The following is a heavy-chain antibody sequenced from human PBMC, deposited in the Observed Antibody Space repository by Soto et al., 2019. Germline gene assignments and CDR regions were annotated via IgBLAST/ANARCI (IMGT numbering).Heavy chain of an antibody. Sequence: VASVKVSCKASGGTFSSYAISWVRQAPGQGREWMGGIIPIFGTANYAQKFQGRVTITADKSTSTAYMELSSLRSEDTAVYYCARSRTVIPFGYWGQGTLVTVSS. D-gene: IGHD4-17*01. CDR1: GGTFSSYA. CDR2: IIPIFGTA. CDR3: ARSRTVIPFGY. J-gene: IGHJ4*02. V-gene: IGHV1-69*06.